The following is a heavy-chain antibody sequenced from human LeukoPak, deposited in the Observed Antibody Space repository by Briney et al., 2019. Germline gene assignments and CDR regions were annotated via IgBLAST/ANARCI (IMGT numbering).Heavy chain of an antibody. V-gene: IGHV3-48*02. Sequence: GGSLRLSCAASGFTFSSYAMNWVRQAPAKGLEWISYIRSTSSTIYHADSVKGRYTISRDNAKNSLYLQMNSLRDEDTAVYYCARSYSFDYWGQGTLVTVSS. CDR1: GFTFSSYA. CDR2: IRSTSSTI. D-gene: IGHD2-21*01. CDR3: ARSYSFDY. J-gene: IGHJ4*02.